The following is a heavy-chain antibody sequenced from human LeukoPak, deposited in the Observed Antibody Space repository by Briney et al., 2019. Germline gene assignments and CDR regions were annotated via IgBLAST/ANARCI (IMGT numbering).Heavy chain of an antibody. CDR1: GFSFSVYW. V-gene: IGHV3-74*01. D-gene: IGHD6-13*01. CDR2: IKTDGSIT. J-gene: IGHJ6*03. CDR3: ASRGRSSWYDYYYMDV. Sequence: GGSLRLSCAASGFSFSVYWMHWVRQAPGKGPVWVSRIKTDGSITDYADSVKGRFTISRDNSKNTLYLQMNSLRAEDTAVYYCASRGRSSWYDYYYMDVWGKGTTVTISS.